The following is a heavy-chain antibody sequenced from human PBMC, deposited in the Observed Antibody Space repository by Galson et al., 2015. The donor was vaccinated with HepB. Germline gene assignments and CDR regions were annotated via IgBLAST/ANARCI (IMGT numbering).Heavy chain of an antibody. J-gene: IGHJ4*02. CDR2: ISGSGGST. D-gene: IGHD5-18*01. Sequence: SLRLSCAASGFTFSSYAMNWVRQAPGKGLDWVSAISGSGGSTYCADSVKGRFTFSRDNSKNTLYLQMDSLGAEDTAVYYCARPLLDAAMVIGKFDYWGQGTLVTVSS. CDR1: GFTFSSYA. V-gene: IGHV3-23*01. CDR3: ARPLLDAAMVIGKFDY.